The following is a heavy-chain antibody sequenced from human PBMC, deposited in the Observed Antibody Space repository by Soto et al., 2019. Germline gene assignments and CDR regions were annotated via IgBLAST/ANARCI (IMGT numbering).Heavy chain of an antibody. CDR3: MRAYSSSIAD. V-gene: IGHV3-21*01. CDR1: GFTFSRSN. CDR2: ISDGSTYI. Sequence: VGSLRLSSVASGFTFSRSNMKWVRQSPGKELEWVSSISDGSTYIYYADSVKGRFTVSRDNSKNSLYLQMDSQRVEDTAVYYCMRAYSSSIADRGQGTLVTVSS. J-gene: IGHJ4*02. D-gene: IGHD2-2*01.